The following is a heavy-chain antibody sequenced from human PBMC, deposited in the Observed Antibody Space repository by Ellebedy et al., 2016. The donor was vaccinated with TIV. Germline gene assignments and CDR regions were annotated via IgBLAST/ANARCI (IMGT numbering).Heavy chain of an antibody. V-gene: IGHV3-30*18. CDR3: AKGYYDSGS. CDR1: GFTFSNYG. Sequence: PGGSLRLSCAASGFTFSNYGMHWVRQAPGKGLECVAIISYDGSNKYYADSVKGRFTISRDNSKNTLDLQMNSLRAEDTAVYYCAKGYYDSGSWGQGTLVTVPS. J-gene: IGHJ4*02. CDR2: ISYDGSNK. D-gene: IGHD3-22*01.